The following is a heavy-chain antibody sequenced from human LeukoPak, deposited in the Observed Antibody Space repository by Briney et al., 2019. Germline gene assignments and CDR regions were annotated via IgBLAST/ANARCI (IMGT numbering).Heavy chain of an antibody. J-gene: IGHJ4*02. CDR2: IIPIFGTA. D-gene: IGHD6-6*01. CDR1: GYTFTSYD. CDR3: ARRIAARSGFDY. V-gene: IGHV1-69*13. Sequence: GASVKVSCKASGYTFTSYDISWVRQAPGQGLEWMEGIIPIFGTANYAQKSQGRVTITADESTSTAYMELSSLRSEDTAVYYCARRIAARSGFDYWGQGTLVTVSS.